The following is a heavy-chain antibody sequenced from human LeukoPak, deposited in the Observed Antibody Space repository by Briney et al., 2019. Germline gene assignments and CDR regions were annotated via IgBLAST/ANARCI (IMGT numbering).Heavy chain of an antibody. CDR3: VTATGY. J-gene: IGHJ4*02. CDR2: ISTKTGNP. Sequence: ASVKVSCKASGYTFTNYSINWVRQAPGQGLEWLGWISTKTGNPRYDQAFTGHFVFSLDTSVTSAYLQITGLKADDTAVYYCVTATGYWGQGTQVTVSS. V-gene: IGHV7-4-1*02. CDR1: GYTFTNYS. D-gene: IGHD1-1*01.